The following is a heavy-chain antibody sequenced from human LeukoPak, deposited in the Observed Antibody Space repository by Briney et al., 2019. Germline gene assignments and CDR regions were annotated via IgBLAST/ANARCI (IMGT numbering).Heavy chain of an antibody. J-gene: IGHJ5*02. CDR1: GGSFSGYY. Sequence: SETLSLTCAVYGGSFSGYYWSWIRQPPGKGLEWIGEINHSGSTNYNPSLKSRVTISVDTSKNQFSLKLSSVTAADTAVYYCARGPGALDIVVVPADLSWGRTDWFDPWGQGTLVTVSS. CDR2: INHSGST. V-gene: IGHV4-34*01. D-gene: IGHD2-2*01. CDR3: ARGPGALDIVVVPADLSWGRTDWFDP.